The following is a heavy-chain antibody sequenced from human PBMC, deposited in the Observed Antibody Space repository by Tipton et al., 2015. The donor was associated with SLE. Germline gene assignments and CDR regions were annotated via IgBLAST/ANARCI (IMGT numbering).Heavy chain of an antibody. V-gene: IGHV4-34*01. CDR3: ARYSSGWYYYYGMDV. D-gene: IGHD6-19*01. CDR1: GDSISSYY. J-gene: IGHJ6*02. Sequence: TLSLTCTVSGDSISSYYWGWIRQPPGKGLEWIGEINHSGSTNYNPSLKSRVTISVDTSKNQFSPKLSSVTAADTAVYYCARYSSGWYYYYGMDVWGQGTTVTVSS. CDR2: INHSGST.